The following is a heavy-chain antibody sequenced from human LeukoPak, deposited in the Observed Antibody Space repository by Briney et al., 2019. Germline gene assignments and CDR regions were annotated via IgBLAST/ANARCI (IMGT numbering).Heavy chain of an antibody. CDR2: ISSSGSTI. CDR1: GFTFSDYY. CDR3: ARGPATLAAPFDP. J-gene: IGHJ5*02. D-gene: IGHD6-19*01. V-gene: IGHV3-11*01. Sequence: GGSLRLSCAASGFTFSDYYMNWIRQAPGKGLEWVSYISSSGSTIYYADSVKGRFTVSRDNAKNSLYLQMNSLRAEDTAVYYCARGPATLAAPFDPWGQGTLVTVSS.